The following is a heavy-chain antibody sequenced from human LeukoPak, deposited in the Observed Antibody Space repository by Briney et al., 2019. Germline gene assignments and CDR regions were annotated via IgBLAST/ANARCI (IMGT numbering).Heavy chain of an antibody. CDR2: INHSGST. D-gene: IGHD1-20*01. Sequence: SETLSLTCAVYGASFSGYYWSWIRQPPGKGLEWIGEINHSGSTNYNPSLKSRVTISVDTSKNQFSLKLSSVTAADTAVYYCARGLRLTGTSPWGQGTLVTVSS. V-gene: IGHV4-34*01. CDR1: GASFSGYY. J-gene: IGHJ5*01. CDR3: ARGLRLTGTSP.